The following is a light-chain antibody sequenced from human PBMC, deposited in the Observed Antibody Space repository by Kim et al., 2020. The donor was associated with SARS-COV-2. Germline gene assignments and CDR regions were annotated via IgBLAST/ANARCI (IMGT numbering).Light chain of an antibody. CDR1: SLRRYY. CDR2: GKN. Sequence: SSELTQDPAVSVALGQTVRITCQGDSLRRYYASWYQQKPGQAPVFVIYGKNNRPSGIPDRFSGSSSGNTASLIITGAQAEDEADYYCNSRDSSGNHPVVFGGGTQLTVL. V-gene: IGLV3-19*01. J-gene: IGLJ2*01. CDR3: NSRDSSGNHPVV.